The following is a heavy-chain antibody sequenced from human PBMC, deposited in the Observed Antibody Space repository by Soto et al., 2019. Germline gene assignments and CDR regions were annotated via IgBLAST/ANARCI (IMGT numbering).Heavy chain of an antibody. J-gene: IGHJ3*02. D-gene: IGHD3-22*01. Sequence: QVQLVQSGAEVKKPGSSVTVSCKASGGTFSTYTISWVRQAPGQGLEWVGRGIPILGTTNYPQKFQGRVTSSADISTSKAYMELRSLTSGDTAVYSCAREPSRGPGGGDAFDIWGQGTMVTVSS. CDR1: GGTFSTYT. CDR2: GIPILGTT. V-gene: IGHV1-69*08. CDR3: AREPSRGPGGGDAFDI.